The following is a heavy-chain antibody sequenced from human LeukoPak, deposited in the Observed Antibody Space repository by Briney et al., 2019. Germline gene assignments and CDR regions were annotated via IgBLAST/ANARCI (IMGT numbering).Heavy chain of an antibody. J-gene: IGHJ4*02. V-gene: IGHV3-30*02. CDR1: GFTFSSYG. Sequence: PGGSLRLSCAASGFTFSSYGMHWVRQAPGKGLEWVAFIWSDGSKKYYADSVRGRFTISRDNSKNTLYLQMNSLRAEDTAVYYCATDVRGVVSDYWGQGTLVTVSS. D-gene: IGHD3-10*01. CDR2: IWSDGSKK. CDR3: ATDVRGVVSDY.